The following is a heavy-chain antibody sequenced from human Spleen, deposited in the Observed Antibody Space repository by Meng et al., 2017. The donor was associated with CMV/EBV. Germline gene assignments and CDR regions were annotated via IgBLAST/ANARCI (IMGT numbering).Heavy chain of an antibody. J-gene: IGHJ6*02. CDR3: AKDLGSYYYDSSGYYGNYGMDV. CDR1: GFTFSSYA. V-gene: IGHV3-23*03. Sequence: GESLKISCAASGFTFSSYAMSWVRQAPGKGLEWVSVIYSGGSSTYYADSVKGRFTISRDNSKNTLYLQMNSLRAEDTAVYYCAKDLGSYYYDSSGYYGNYGMDVWGQGTTVTVSS. CDR2: IYSGGSST. D-gene: IGHD3-22*01.